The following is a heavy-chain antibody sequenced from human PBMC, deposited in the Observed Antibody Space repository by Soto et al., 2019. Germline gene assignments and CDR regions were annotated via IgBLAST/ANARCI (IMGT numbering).Heavy chain of an antibody. CDR3: AAQPGGGGY. V-gene: IGHV3-53*01. D-gene: IGHD2-2*01. Sequence: EVQLVESGGGLIQPGGSLRLSCAVSGFTVSNNYMSWVRQAPGKGLEGVSVIYSGGYTAYGDSVKGRFTISRDNSKNTHNQQINRRSADAPAVYYWAAQPGGGGYWGQGTLVTVSS. J-gene: IGHJ4*02. CDR1: GFTVSNNY. CDR2: IYSGGYT.